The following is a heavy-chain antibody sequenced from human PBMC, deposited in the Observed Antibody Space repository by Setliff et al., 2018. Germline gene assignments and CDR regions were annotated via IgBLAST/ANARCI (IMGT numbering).Heavy chain of an antibody. CDR1: GYIFTRYG. V-gene: IGHV1-69*13. CDR2: IIPIFGTP. J-gene: IGHJ4*02. D-gene: IGHD2-15*01. CDR3: ARDGAYCSGGSCYSFDY. Sequence: SVKVSCKTSGYIFTRYGITWVRQAPGQGLEWMGAIIPIFGTPNYAQKFQDRVTITAGVSTSTAYMELSSLRSDDTAVYYCARDGAYCSGGSCYSFDYWGQGTPVTVSS.